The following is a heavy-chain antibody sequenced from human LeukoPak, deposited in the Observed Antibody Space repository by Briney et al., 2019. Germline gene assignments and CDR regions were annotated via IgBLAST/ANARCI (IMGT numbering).Heavy chain of an antibody. D-gene: IGHD3-22*01. V-gene: IGHV1-18*04. Sequence: ASVKVSCKASGYTFTSYGISWVRQAPGQGLEWMGWISAYNGNTNYAQKLQGRVTMTTDTSTSTAYMELRSLRSDDTAVYYCARDWYYYDSSGYAGDAFDIWGQGTMLTVSS. CDR3: ARDWYYYDSSGYAGDAFDI. J-gene: IGHJ3*02. CDR2: ISAYNGNT. CDR1: GYTFTSYG.